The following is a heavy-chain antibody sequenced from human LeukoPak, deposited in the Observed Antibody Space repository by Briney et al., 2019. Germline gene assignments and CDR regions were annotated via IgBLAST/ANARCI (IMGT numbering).Heavy chain of an antibody. Sequence: SETLSLTCAVYGGSFSGYYWSWIRQPPGKGLEWIGEINHSGSTNYNPSLKSRVTISVDTSKNQFSLKLSPVTAADTAVYCCARGEVADYWGQGTLVTVSS. CDR3: ARGEVADY. V-gene: IGHV4-34*01. CDR2: INHSGST. CDR1: GGSFSGYY. J-gene: IGHJ4*02.